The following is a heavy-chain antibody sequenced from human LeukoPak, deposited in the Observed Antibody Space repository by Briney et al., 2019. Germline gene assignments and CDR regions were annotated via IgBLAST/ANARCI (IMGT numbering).Heavy chain of an antibody. CDR1: GGSSSGYY. CDR3: ATSGWNGGGGFDP. V-gene: IGHV4-34*01. Sequence: PSETLSLTCDVSGGSSSGYYYSWIRQPPGKGLEWIGEVSHSGTTNYNSSLKSRVSMSVGASSTQFSLIMTSVTAADTAVYYCATSGWNGGGGFDPWGQGTLVIVSS. D-gene: IGHD3-16*01. CDR2: VSHSGTT. J-gene: IGHJ5*02.